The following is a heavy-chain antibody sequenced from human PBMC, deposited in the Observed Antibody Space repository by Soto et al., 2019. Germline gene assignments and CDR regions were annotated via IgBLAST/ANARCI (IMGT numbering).Heavy chain of an antibody. J-gene: IGHJ4*02. CDR2: ISGSDGST. D-gene: IGHD6-13*01. CDR3: ARXXSXWYFDY. V-gene: IGHV3-23*01. CDR1: XXTXSXYA. Sequence: EVQLLESGGGLVQPGGSLRLSCAASXXTXSXYAMNWVRQAXGKGLEWVSVISGSDGSTYYADSVKGRFTISRDNSKNTLNLQMNSLRAEDTAXYYCARXXSXWYFDYWGQGTLVTVSS.